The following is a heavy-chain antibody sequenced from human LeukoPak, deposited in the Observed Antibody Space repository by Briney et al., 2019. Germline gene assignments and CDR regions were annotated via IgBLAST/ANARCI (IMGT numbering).Heavy chain of an antibody. V-gene: IGHV3-64*01. J-gene: IGHJ3*02. D-gene: IGHD1-26*01. CDR2: ISSNGGST. CDR1: GFTFSSYA. Sequence: GGSLGLSCAASGFTFSSYAMHWVRQAPGKGLEYVSAISSNGGSTYYANSVKGRFTISRDNSKNTLYLQMGSLRAEDMAVYYCARGGVGARPSAFDIWGQGTMVTVSS. CDR3: ARGGVGARPSAFDI.